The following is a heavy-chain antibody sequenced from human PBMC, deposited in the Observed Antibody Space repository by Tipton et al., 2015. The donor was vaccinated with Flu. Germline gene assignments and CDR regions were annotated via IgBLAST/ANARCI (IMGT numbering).Heavy chain of an antibody. CDR3: ARGVRPFDY. D-gene: IGHD2-2*01. J-gene: IGHJ4*02. CDR2: INHSGGT. CDR1: GGSFSGYY. V-gene: IGHV4-34*01. Sequence: TLSLTCAVYGGSFSGYYWSWIRQPPGKGLEWIGEINHSGGTNYNPSLKSRVTISVDTSKNQFSLKLSSVTAADTAVYYCARGVRPFDYWGQGTLVTVSS.